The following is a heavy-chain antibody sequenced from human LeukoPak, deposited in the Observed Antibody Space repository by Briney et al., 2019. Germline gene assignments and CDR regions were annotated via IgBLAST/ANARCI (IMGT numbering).Heavy chain of an antibody. D-gene: IGHD3-10*01. V-gene: IGHV4-34*01. J-gene: IGHJ4*02. CDR3: ARYPYYYGSGSYDY. CDR2: INHSGST. CDR1: GGPFSGYY. Sequence: SETLSLTCAVYGGPFSGYYWSWIRQPPGKGLEWIGEINHSGSTNYNPSLKSRVTISVDTSKNQFSLKLSSVTAADTAVYYCARYPYYYGSGSYDYWGQGTLVTVSS.